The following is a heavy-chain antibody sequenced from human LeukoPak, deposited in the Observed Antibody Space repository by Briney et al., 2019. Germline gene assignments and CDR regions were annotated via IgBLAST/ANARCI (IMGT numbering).Heavy chain of an antibody. J-gene: IGHJ3*02. Sequence: ASVKVSCKASGYTFTSYGISWVRQAPGQGLEWMGWISAYNGNTNYSQKFQGRVTITRDTSASTAYMELSSLRSEDTAVYYCARDGAAGTRDAFDIWGQGTMVTVSS. V-gene: IGHV1-18*01. CDR1: GYTFTSYG. CDR3: ARDGAAGTRDAFDI. CDR2: ISAYNGNT. D-gene: IGHD6-13*01.